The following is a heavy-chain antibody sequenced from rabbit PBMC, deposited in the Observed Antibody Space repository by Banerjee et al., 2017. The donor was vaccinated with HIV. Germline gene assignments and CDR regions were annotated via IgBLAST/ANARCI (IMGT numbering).Heavy chain of an antibody. CDR1: GIDFSSYG. Sequence: QEQLVESGGGLVTLGGSLKLSCKASGIDFSSYGISWVRQAPGKGLEWIAYIYPDYGSTDYASWVNGRFTISLDNAQNTVFLQMTSLTAADTATYFCARDRGGYAGYAYANHAFDPWGPGTLVTVS. D-gene: IGHD6-1*01. V-gene: IGHV1S47*01. CDR3: ARDRGGYAGYAYANHAFDP. CDR2: IYPDYGST. J-gene: IGHJ2*01.